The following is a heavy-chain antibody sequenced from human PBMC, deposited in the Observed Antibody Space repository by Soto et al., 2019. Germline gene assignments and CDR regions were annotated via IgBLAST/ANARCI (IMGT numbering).Heavy chain of an antibody. D-gene: IGHD2-15*01. J-gene: IGHJ6*02. Sequence: EVQLLESGGGLVQPGGFLRLSCAASGFTFNRFAMTWVRQAPGKGLEWVSTIGASGDNTFYADSVKGRFTISRDNSGDTLFLQMNRLRAEDTALYYCAKLGYCSGGTCYLDYYNGLDVWGQGTTVTVSS. CDR2: IGASGDNT. V-gene: IGHV3-23*01. CDR3: AKLGYCSGGTCYLDYYNGLDV. CDR1: GFTFNRFA.